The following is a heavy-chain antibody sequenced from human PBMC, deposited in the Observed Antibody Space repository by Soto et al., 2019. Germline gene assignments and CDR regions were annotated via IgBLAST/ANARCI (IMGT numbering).Heavy chain of an antibody. J-gene: IGHJ3*02. CDR2: IYSSGSI. V-gene: IGHV4-28*05. CDR3: ARGYSYGRDAFDI. D-gene: IGHD5-18*01. Sequence: SETLSLTCAVSGYSISSSNWWGWIRPPPGKVVGGFGIIYSSGSIYYNASLKGRVTISVDTSKNQFSLKLSSLTAVDTAVYYCARGYSYGRDAFDIWGQGTMVTVSS. CDR1: GYSISSSNW.